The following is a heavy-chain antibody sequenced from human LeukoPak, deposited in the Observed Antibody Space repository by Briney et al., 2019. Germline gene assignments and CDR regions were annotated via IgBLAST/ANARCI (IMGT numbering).Heavy chain of an antibody. D-gene: IGHD6-13*01. Sequence: GGSLRLSCVASGFTFNTYAMSWVRQAPGKGLEWIARTKHKAESYITQYAASVKGRFISSRDDSQNSLWLQMNSLRTEDTAVYYCARDTAAALDHWGQGILVTVSS. V-gene: IGHV3-72*01. CDR3: ARDTAAALDH. CDR2: TKHKAESYIT. CDR1: GFTFNTYA. J-gene: IGHJ4*02.